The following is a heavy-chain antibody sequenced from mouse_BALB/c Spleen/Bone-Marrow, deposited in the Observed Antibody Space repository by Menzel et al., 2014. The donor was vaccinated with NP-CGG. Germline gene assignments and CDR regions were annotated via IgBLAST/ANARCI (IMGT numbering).Heavy chain of an antibody. CDR3: ARILAYSLHAMDY. CDR2: IWSGGST. V-gene: IGHV2-2*02. Sequence: VKLMESGPGLVQPSQSLSITCTVSGFSLTNYGVHWVRQSPGKGLEWLGVIWSGGSTDCNAAFISRLRITKDNSKSQVFLKMNSLQGNDTAIYYCARILAYSLHAMDYWGQGTSVTVSS. J-gene: IGHJ4*01. CDR1: GFSLTNYG.